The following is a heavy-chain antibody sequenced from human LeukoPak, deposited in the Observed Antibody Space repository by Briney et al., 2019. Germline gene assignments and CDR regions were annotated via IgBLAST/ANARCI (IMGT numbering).Heavy chain of an antibody. CDR1: GASISSTPSY. Sequence: SETLSLTCTVSGASISSTPSYWGWIRQPPGKGLEWIGYIYYSGSTNYNPSLKSRVTISVDTSKNQFSLKLSSVTAADTAVYYCARTVDFWSGYIDYWGQGTLVTVSS. J-gene: IGHJ4*02. V-gene: IGHV4-61*05. CDR3: ARTVDFWSGYIDY. D-gene: IGHD3-3*01. CDR2: IYYSGST.